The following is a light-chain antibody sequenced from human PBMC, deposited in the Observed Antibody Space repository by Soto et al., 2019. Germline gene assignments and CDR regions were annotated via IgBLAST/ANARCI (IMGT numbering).Light chain of an antibody. CDR2: EVS. V-gene: IGLV2-14*01. CDR3: SSYTSTDTVI. J-gene: IGLJ2*01. Sequence: QSALTQPASVSGSPGQSITISCTGTNSDVGDYDYVSWYQQHPSKAPKLMIYEVSNRPSGVSNRFSGSKSGNTASLTISGLQVEDEGDYYCSSYTSTDTVIFGGGTKVTVL. CDR1: NSDVGDYDY.